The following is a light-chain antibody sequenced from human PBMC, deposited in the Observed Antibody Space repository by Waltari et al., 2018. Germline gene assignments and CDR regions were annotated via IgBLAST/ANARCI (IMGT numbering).Light chain of an antibody. CDR3: QQYYITPLS. CDR1: QSVLYSADNRNY. Sequence: DIVMTQSPDSLAVSLGERATINCKSSQSVLYSADNRNYLAWYQQKPGQPPNLLIYWASTRESGVPGRFSGSGSGTDFTLTISSLQAEDVAVYYCQQYYITPLSFGGGTKVEIK. J-gene: IGKJ4*01. CDR2: WAS. V-gene: IGKV4-1*01.